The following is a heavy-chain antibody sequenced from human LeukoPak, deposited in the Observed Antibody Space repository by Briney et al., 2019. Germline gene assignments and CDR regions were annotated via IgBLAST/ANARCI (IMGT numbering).Heavy chain of an antibody. Sequence: GASVKVSCKASGYTFIGYYMHWVRQASGQGLEWMGWMNPNSANTGYALKFQGRVTLTRNTSISTAYMELSSLRSEDTAVYYCARGQVRTTVASGYWGQGTLVTVSS. CDR3: ARGQVRTTVASGY. D-gene: IGHD4-23*01. J-gene: IGHJ4*02. CDR1: GYTFIGYY. V-gene: IGHV1-8*02. CDR2: MNPNSANT.